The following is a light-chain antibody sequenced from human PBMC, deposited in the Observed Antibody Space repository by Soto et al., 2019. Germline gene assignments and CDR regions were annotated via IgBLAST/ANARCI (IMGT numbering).Light chain of an antibody. J-gene: IGKJ1*01. CDR3: QQYNSYSWT. CDR2: KAS. Sequence: DIQMTQSPSTLCASVGDTVTITCRASQSISSWLAWYQQKPGKAPKLLIYKASSLESGVPSRFSGSGSGTEFTLTISSLQPDDFATYYCQQYNSYSWTFGQGTKV. CDR1: QSISSW. V-gene: IGKV1-5*03.